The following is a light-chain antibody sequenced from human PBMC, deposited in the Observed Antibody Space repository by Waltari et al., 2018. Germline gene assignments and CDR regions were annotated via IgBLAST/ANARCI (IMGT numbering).Light chain of an antibody. CDR3: QVWDSSSDRVV. Sequence: SYVLTQPPSVSVAPGKTARITCWGNNIGSKRVPWYQQKPGQAPVLVIYYDSDRPSGIPERFSGSNSGNTATLTISRVEAGDEADYYCQVWDSSSDRVVFGGGTKLTVL. CDR2: YDS. V-gene: IGLV3-21*04. CDR1: NIGSKR. J-gene: IGLJ2*01.